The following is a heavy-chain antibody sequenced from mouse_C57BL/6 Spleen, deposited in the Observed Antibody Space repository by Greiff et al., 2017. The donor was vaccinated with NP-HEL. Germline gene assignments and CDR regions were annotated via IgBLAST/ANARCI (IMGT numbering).Heavy chain of an antibody. V-gene: IGHV14-3*01. Sequence: EVKLMESVAELVRPGASVKLSCTASGFNIKNTYMHWVKQRPEQGLEWIGRIDPANGNTKYAPKFQGKATITADTSSNTAYLQLSSLTSEDTAIYYCARLSTTVVADYFDYWGQGTTLTVSS. CDR3: ARLSTTVVADYFDY. J-gene: IGHJ2*01. D-gene: IGHD1-1*01. CDR1: GFNIKNTY. CDR2: IDPANGNT.